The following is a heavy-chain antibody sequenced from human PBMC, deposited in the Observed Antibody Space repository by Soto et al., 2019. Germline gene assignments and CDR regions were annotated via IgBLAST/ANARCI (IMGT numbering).Heavy chain of an antibody. CDR2: INHLGSI. D-gene: IGHD2-21*01. CDR1: GWSLSDYF. V-gene: IGHV4-34*01. Sequence: PETLSRTCVVSGWSLSDYFWSWIRQPPGMALEWIGEINHLGSINYNPSLKSRVTMSVDTSKNQFSLTLNSVTAADTATYYCARGGISHWAYFYYMDVWDRGTTVTVSS. CDR3: ARGGISHWAYFYYMDV. J-gene: IGHJ6*03.